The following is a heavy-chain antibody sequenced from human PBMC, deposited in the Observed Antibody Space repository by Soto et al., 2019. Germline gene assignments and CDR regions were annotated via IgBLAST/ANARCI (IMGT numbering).Heavy chain of an antibody. V-gene: IGHV4-39*01. CDR3: ARHPYSNKDYDILTGYYKYYFDY. CDR2: IYNGGRT. D-gene: IGHD3-9*01. J-gene: IGHJ4*02. CDR1: GGSSGSGVYS. Sequence: QLQLQESGPGWGKLSGPCSLPGPFPGGSSGSGVYSWGGFTKPPGKGWGGIGVIYNGGRTYYNPSLKSRVTISVDTSKNQFSLKLSSVTAADTAVYYCARHPYSNKDYDILTGYYKYYFDYWGQGTLVTVSS.